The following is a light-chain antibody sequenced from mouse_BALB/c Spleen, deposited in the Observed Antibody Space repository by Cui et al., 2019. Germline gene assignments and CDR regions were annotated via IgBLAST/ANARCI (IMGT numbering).Light chain of an antibody. CDR1: SSVSY. Sequence: QIVLTQSPAIMSASPGEKVTMTCSASSSVSYMYWYQQKPGSSPRILIYDTSNLASGVPVRFSGSGSGTSYSLTISRMEAEDAATYYCQQWSSYPYTFGGGTKLEIK. CDR2: DTS. CDR3: QQWSSYPYT. J-gene: IGKJ2*01. V-gene: IGKV4-55*01.